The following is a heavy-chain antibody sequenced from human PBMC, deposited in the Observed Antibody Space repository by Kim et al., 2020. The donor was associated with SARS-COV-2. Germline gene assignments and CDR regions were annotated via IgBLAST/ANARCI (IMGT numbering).Heavy chain of an antibody. CDR3: ARAVWFGADFDY. V-gene: IGHV1-2*02. Sequence: TNKAQKFQGRVTMTRDTSISTAYMELSRLRSDDTAVYYCARAVWFGADFDYWGQGTLVTVSS. CDR2: T. D-gene: IGHD3-10*01. J-gene: IGHJ4*02.